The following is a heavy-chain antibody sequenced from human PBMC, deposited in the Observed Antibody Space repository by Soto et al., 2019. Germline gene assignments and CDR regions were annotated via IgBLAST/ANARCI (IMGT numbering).Heavy chain of an antibody. V-gene: IGHV3-30-3*01. CDR2: ISYDGSIQ. D-gene: IGHD6-19*01. CDR1: GFIFNISP. Sequence: PXESLRLSCAASGFIFNISPMHWVRQAPGKGPEWVALISYDGSIQYYGDSVKGRFTISRDRSKNSLYLQMSSLRPEDTAVYYCARVPSSSYGSGQYYSGMDVWGQGTTVTVSS. CDR3: ARVPSSSYGSGQYYSGMDV. J-gene: IGHJ6*02.